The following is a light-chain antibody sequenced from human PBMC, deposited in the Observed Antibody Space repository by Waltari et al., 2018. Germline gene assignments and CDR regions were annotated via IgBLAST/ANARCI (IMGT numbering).Light chain of an antibody. V-gene: IGKV1-39*01. CDR1: QSINTY. CDR2: GAS. J-gene: IGKJ4*01. CDR3: QQTYTTPLT. Sequence: IQMTQSPSSLSASVGDRVTITCRASQSINTYLNWYQEKPGMAPKVLVYGASTLQTDVPSRFSGSGSGTDFTLTISSLQPEDFGTYYCQQTYTTPLTFGGGTKVEIK.